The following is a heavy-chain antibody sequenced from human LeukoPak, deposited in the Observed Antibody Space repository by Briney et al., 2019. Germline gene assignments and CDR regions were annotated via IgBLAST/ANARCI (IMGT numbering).Heavy chain of an antibody. Sequence: GGSLRLSCAASGFTFDDYAMHWVRQAPGKGLEWVSLISGDGGSTYYADSVKGRFTISRDNSKNSLYLQMNSLRTEDTALYYCAKDWATYSSSFPTSFDYWGQGTLVTLSS. CDR3: AKDWATYSSSFPTSFDY. D-gene: IGHD6-13*01. CDR1: GFTFDDYA. J-gene: IGHJ4*02. CDR2: ISGDGGST. V-gene: IGHV3-43*02.